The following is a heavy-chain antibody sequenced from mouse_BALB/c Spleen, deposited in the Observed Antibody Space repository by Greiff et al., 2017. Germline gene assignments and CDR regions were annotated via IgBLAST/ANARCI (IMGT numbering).Heavy chain of an antibody. CDR1: GYTFTSYW. D-gene: IGHD2-3*01. J-gene: IGHJ2*01. CDR2: IYPGSGST. CDR3: TRDCYYADY. V-gene: IGHV1S22*01. Sequence: LKQPGSELVRPGASVKLSCKASGYTFTSYWMHWVKQRPGQGLEWIGNIYPGSGSTNYDEKFKSKATLTVDTSSSTAYMQLSSLTSEDSAVYYCTRDCYYADYWGQGTTLTVSS.